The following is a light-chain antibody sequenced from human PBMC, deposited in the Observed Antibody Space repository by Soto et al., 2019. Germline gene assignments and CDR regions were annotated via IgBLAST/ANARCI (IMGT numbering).Light chain of an antibody. CDR1: QSINTW. J-gene: IGKJ2*01. CDR3: QNYNRYSPT. V-gene: IGKV1-5*02. CDR2: DAS. Sequence: DIQLTQSPSTLSASVGDRVTIICRASQSINTWLAWYQQKPGKAPKVLIFDASTLESGVPSRFSGSGSGADLPLTISSLQPDDLATYSFQNYNRYSPTFGQGTKLEIK.